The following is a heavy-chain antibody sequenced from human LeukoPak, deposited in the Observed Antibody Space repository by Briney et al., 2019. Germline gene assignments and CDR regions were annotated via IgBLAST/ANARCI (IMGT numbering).Heavy chain of an antibody. Sequence: ASETLSLTCAVYGGSFSGYYWSWIRQPPGKGLEWIGEINHSGSTNYNPSLKSRVTISVDTSKNQFSLKLSSVTAADTAVYYCARVKIWYDSSGYSSSAFDIWGQGTMVTVSS. CDR3: ARVKIWYDSSGYSSSAFDI. D-gene: IGHD3-22*01. CDR2: INHSGST. V-gene: IGHV4-34*01. J-gene: IGHJ3*02. CDR1: GGSFSGYY.